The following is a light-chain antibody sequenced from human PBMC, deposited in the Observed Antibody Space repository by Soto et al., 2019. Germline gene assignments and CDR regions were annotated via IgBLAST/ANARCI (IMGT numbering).Light chain of an antibody. V-gene: IGKV3-20*01. J-gene: IGKJ4*01. CDR1: QRVSNTY. CDR3: QQYSSSPVT. CDR2: GVS. Sequence: EIVLAQSPGTLSLSPWERATLSCRASQRVSNTYLARYQQKPGQAPRLLIYGVSSRATGIPDRFSGSGSGTDFTLTISRLEPEDFAVYYCQQYSSSPVTFGGGTKVDI.